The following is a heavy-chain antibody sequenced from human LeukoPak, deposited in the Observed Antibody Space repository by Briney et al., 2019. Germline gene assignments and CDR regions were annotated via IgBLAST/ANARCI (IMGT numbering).Heavy chain of an antibody. CDR3: ARAGRADGDFHYFDY. CDR2: VSYDGSNK. Sequence: SGGCLRLSCAPSVTIFYNFPFHWVRQPPCKGLEWLEAVSYDGSNKYYADSVRGRLTISRDNSKNTLYLQMNSLRAEDTAVYYCARAGRADGDFHYFDYWGQGTLVTVSS. V-gene: IGHV3-30-3*01. J-gene: IGHJ4*02. CDR1: VTIFYNFP. D-gene: IGHD4-17*01.